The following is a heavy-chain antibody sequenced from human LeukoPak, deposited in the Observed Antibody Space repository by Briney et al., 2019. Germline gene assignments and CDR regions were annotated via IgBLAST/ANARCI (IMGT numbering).Heavy chain of an antibody. CDR2: ISGSGGST. J-gene: IGHJ3*02. CDR1: GFTFSSYA. Sequence: GGSLRLSCAASGFTFSSYAMSWVRQAPGKGLEWVSAISGSGGSTYYADSVKGRFTISSDNSKNTLYLQMNSLIPEDTAVYYCARARTQLAYDAFDIWGQGTVVTVSS. V-gene: IGHV3-23*01. CDR3: ARARTQLAYDAFDI. D-gene: IGHD6-13*01.